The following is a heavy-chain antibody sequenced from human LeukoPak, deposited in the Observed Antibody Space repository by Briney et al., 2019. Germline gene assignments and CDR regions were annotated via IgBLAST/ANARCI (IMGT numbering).Heavy chain of an antibody. CDR2: IYPGDSDT. V-gene: IGHV5-51*01. CDR3: ARPSYDYGDLDAFDI. CDR1: GYSFTSYW. J-gene: IGHJ3*02. Sequence: GESLKISCKGSGYSFTSYWIGWVRQMPGKGLEWMGIIYPGDSDTRYSPSFQGQVTISADKSISTAYLQWSSLKASDTAMYYCARPSYDYGDLDAFDIWGQGTMVTVSS. D-gene: IGHD4-17*01.